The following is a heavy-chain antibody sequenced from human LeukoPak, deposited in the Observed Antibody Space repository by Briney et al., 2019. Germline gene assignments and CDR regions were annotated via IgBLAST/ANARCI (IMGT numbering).Heavy chain of an antibody. CDR1: GYTFTSYA. CDR2: INTNTGNP. D-gene: IGHD3-22*01. V-gene: IGHV7-4-1*02. CDR3: ARVSVTYYDSSGYLDY. J-gene: IGHJ4*02. Sequence: GASVKVSCKASGYTFTSYAMNWVRQAPGQGLEWMGWINTNTGNPTYAQGFTGRFVFSLDTSVSTAYLQISSLKAEDTAVYYCARVSVTYYDSSGYLDYWGQGTLVTVSS.